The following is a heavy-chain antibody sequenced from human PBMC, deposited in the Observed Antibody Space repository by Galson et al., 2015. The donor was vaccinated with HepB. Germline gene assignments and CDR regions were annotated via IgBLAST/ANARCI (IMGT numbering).Heavy chain of an antibody. D-gene: IGHD3-22*01. J-gene: IGHJ4*02. CDR2: IIPIFGTA. CDR1: GGTFSNYD. V-gene: IGHV1-69*13. Sequence: SVKVSCKASGGTFSNYDISWVRQAPGQGPEWMGGIIPIFGTANYAQKFQGRVTITADESTSTAYMELSSLRSEDTAVYYCARAGNAPLDYYDSSGYYGQFDYWGQGTLVTVSS. CDR3: ARAGNAPLDYYDSSGYYGQFDY.